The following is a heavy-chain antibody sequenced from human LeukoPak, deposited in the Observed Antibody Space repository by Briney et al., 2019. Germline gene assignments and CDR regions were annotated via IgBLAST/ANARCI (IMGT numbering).Heavy chain of an antibody. Sequence: GGSLRLSCAASGFTFSSYGMHWVRQAPGKGLEWVAVISYDGSNKYYADSVKGRFTISRDNSKNTLYLQMNSLRSEDTAVYYCARPLSGELPDYWGQGTLVTVSS. J-gene: IGHJ4*02. CDR3: ARPLSGELPDY. V-gene: IGHV3-30*03. CDR1: GFTFSSYG. CDR2: ISYDGSNK. D-gene: IGHD1-7*01.